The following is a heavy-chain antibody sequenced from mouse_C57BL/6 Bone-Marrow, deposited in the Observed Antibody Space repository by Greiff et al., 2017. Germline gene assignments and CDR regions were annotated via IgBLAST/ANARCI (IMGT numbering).Heavy chain of an antibody. D-gene: IGHD1-1*01. CDR2: INPGSGGT. Sequence: VKLQESGAELVRPGTSVKVSCKASGYAFTNYLIEWVKQRPGQGLEWIGVINPGSGGTNYNEKFKGKATLTADKSSSTAYMQLSSLTSEDSAVYFCAGGGLRRGYFDVWGTGTTVTVSS. V-gene: IGHV1-54*01. CDR1: GYAFTNYL. CDR3: AGGGLRRGYFDV. J-gene: IGHJ1*03.